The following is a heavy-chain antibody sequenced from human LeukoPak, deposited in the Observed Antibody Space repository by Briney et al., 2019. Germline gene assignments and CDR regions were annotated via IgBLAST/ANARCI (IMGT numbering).Heavy chain of an antibody. J-gene: IGHJ3*02. CDR1: GFTFSSYA. CDR2: ISGSGGST. V-gene: IGHV3-23*01. CDR3: AKDRDSSSWGASAFDI. D-gene: IGHD6-13*01. Sequence: GGSLRLSCAASGFTFSSYAMSWVRQAPGKGLEWVSAISGSGGSTYYADSVKGRFTISRDNSKNPPYLQMNSLRAEDMAVYYCAKDRDSSSWGASAFDIWGQGTMVTVSS.